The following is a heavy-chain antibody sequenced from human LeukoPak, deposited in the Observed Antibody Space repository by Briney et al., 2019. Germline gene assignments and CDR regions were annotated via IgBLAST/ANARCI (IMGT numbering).Heavy chain of an antibody. CDR1: GFTFSSYW. Sequence: GGSLRLSCEASGFTFSSYWMHWVRQAPGKGPEWVSSINPGSTYIYFTESVKGRFTISRDNAKNSLYLQMNSLRDEDTAVYYCARALPGRRIYYFDQWGHGTLVTVSS. CDR3: ARALPGRRIYYFDQ. D-gene: IGHD2/OR15-2a*01. V-gene: IGHV3-21*01. J-gene: IGHJ4*01. CDR2: INPGSTYI.